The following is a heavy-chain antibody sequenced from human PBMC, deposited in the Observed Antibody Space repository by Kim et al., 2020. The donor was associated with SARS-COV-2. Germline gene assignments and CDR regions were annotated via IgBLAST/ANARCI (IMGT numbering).Heavy chain of an antibody. D-gene: IGHD2-15*01. CDR1: GGSISSSSYY. J-gene: IGHJ4*02. Sequence: SETLSLTCTVSGGSISSSSYYWGWIRQPPGKGLEWIGSIYYSGSTYYNPSLKSRVTISVDTSKNQFSLKLSSVTAADTAVYYCASLARGMVVSYDYWGQGTLVTVSS. CDR2: IYYSGST. V-gene: IGHV4-39*01. CDR3: ASLARGMVVSYDY.